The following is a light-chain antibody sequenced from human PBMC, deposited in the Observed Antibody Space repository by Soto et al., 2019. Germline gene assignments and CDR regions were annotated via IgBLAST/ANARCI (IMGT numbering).Light chain of an antibody. V-gene: IGKV1-5*01. Sequence: DIQMTQSPSTLSASVGDRVTITCRASQSISSWLAWYQQKPGKAPKLLIYDASSLESGVPSRFSGSGSGTEFTLTISSLQPDDFATSSSQQYNSYPFTFGPGTKVHIK. CDR3: QQYNSYPFT. CDR1: QSISSW. CDR2: DAS. J-gene: IGKJ3*01.